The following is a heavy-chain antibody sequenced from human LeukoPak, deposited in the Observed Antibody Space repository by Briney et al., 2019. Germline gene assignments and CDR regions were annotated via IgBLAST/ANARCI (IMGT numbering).Heavy chain of an antibody. CDR2: MNPNSGNT. V-gene: IGHV1-8*01. Sequence: GASVKVSCKASGYTFTSYDINWVRQATGQGREWMGWMNPNSGNTGYAQKFQGRVTMTRNTSISTAYMELSSLRSEDTAVYYCARSRSYYYDSTGYSDYWGQGTLVTVSS. CDR1: GYTFTSYD. D-gene: IGHD3-22*01. CDR3: ARSRSYYYDSTGYSDY. J-gene: IGHJ4*02.